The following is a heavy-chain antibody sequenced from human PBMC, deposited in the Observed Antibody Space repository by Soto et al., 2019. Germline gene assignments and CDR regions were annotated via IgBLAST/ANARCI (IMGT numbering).Heavy chain of an antibody. CDR1: GGSISSGGYS. J-gene: IGHJ6*02. Sequence: SETLSLTCAVSGGSISSGGYSWSWIRQPPGKGLEWIGYIYHSGSTYYNPSLKSRVTISVDRSKNQFSLKLSSVTAADTAVYYCARRSARDYYYGMDVWGQGTTVTV. CDR2: IYHSGST. CDR3: ARRSARDYYYGMDV. V-gene: IGHV4-30-2*01.